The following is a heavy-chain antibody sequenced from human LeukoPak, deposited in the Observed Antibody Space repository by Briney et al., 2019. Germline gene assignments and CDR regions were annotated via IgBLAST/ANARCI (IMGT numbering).Heavy chain of an antibody. CDR3: AKDAQRGFDYSNSLDN. V-gene: IGHV3-33*06. J-gene: IGHJ4*02. D-gene: IGHD4-11*01. Sequence: TGGSLRLSCATSGFTFSHYGMHWVRQAPGKGLEWVAVIWSDGSNRYYGDPVKGRFPISRDNFQSTVYLQMNSLRAEDTAVYYCAKDAQRGFDYSNSLDNWGQGTLVTVSS. CDR1: GFTFSHYG. CDR2: IWSDGSNR.